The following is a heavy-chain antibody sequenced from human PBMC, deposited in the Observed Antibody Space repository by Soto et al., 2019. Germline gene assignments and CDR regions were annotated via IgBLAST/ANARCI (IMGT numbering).Heavy chain of an antibody. CDR3: ARDFDS. V-gene: IGHV4-31*03. CDR2: IYYSGST. J-gene: IGHJ4*02. CDR1: GASMRSGGYY. Sequence: PSETLSLTCTVAGASMRSGGYYWSWIRQHPGKGLEWIGYIYYSGSTHYNPSLKSRVTISVDTSKNQFSLKLSSVTAADTAVYYCARDFDSWGQGTLVTVSS.